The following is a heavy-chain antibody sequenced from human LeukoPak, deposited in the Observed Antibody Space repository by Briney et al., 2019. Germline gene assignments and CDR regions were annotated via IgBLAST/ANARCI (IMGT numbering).Heavy chain of an antibody. CDR2: IDPTDSYT. CDR1: GSSFSSYW. Sequence: GESLRISCKGSGSSFSSYWISWVRQMPGKGLEWMGRIDPTDSYTDYSPSFQGHDTISVDRSISTAYLQWSSLKASDTAIYYCATSRAATLKVHNWFDPWGQGTLVTVSS. J-gene: IGHJ5*02. CDR3: ATSRAATLKVHNWFDP. V-gene: IGHV5-10-1*01. D-gene: IGHD2-15*01.